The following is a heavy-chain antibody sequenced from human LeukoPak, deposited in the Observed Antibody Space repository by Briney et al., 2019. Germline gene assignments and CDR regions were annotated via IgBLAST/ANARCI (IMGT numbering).Heavy chain of an antibody. CDR2: IYTSGST. Sequence: SETLSLTCTVSGGSISSYYWSWIRQPAGKGLEWIGRIYTSGSTNYNPSLKSRVTMSVDTSKNQFSLKLSSVTAADTAVYYCARGGWSYYGSGSYKAFDYWGQGTLVTVSS. CDR3: ARGGWSYYGSGSYKAFDY. D-gene: IGHD3-10*01. J-gene: IGHJ4*02. V-gene: IGHV4-4*07. CDR1: GGSISSYY.